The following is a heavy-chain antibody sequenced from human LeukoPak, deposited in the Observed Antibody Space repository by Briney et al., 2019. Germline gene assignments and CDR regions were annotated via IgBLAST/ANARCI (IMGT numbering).Heavy chain of an antibody. CDR1: GFTFSSYW. CDR3: AKYGGTLIGYHYFYMDV. CDR2: IKQDGSEK. J-gene: IGHJ6*03. V-gene: IGHV3-7*01. D-gene: IGHD2-8*01. Sequence: GGSLRLSCAASGFTFSSYWMSWVRQAPGKGLEWVANIKQDGSEKYYVDSVKGRFTISRDNAKNSLYLQLNSLRAEDTALYYCAKYGGTLIGYHYFYMDVWGKGTTVTVSS.